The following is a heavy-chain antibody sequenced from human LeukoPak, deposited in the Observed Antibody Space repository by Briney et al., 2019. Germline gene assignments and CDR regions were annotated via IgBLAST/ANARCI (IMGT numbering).Heavy chain of an antibody. CDR2: FYNSGRF. Sequence: PSETLSLTCTVSDDSISDYYRGWIRQPPGKGLEWIGYFYNSGRFTYNPSLKSRVTISADTSKNHFSLKLNSVTTADTAVYYCTRGAGWPIDYWGQGILVTVSS. D-gene: IGHD2-15*01. J-gene: IGHJ4*02. V-gene: IGHV4-59*01. CDR1: DDSISDYY. CDR3: TRGAGWPIDY.